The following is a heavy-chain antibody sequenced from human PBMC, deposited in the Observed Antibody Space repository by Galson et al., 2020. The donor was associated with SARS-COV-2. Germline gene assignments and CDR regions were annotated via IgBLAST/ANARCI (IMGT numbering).Heavy chain of an antibody. CDR1: GFTFSSYA. CDR3: ARSRGSGYYGGFDY. J-gene: IGHJ4*02. D-gene: IGHD3-3*01. V-gene: IGHV3-30-3*01. CDR2: ISYDGSNK. Sequence: GESLKISCAASGFTFSSYAMHWVRQAPGKGLEWVAVISYDGSNKYYADSVKGRFTISRDNSKNTLYLQMNSLRAEDTAVYYCARSRGSGYYGGFDYWGQGTLVTVSS.